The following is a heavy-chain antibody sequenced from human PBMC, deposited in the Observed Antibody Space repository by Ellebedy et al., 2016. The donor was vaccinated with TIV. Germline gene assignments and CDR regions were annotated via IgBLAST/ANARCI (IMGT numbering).Heavy chain of an antibody. Sequence: MPSETLSLTCAVSGGSISSSNWWSWVRQPPGKGLEWIGEIYHSGSTNYNPSLKSRVTISVDKSKNQFSLKLSSVTAADTAVYYCARDEDIVVVPAAIHAFDIWGQGTMVTVSS. V-gene: IGHV4-4*02. CDR3: ARDEDIVVVPAAIHAFDI. D-gene: IGHD2-2*02. CDR2: IYHSGST. J-gene: IGHJ3*02. CDR1: GGSISSSNW.